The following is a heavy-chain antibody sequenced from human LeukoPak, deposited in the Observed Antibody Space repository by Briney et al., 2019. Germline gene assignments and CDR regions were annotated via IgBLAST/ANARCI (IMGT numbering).Heavy chain of an antibody. D-gene: IGHD3-9*01. CDR1: GYTFTRYY. J-gene: IGHJ4*02. CDR3: ATSVELRYFDWQLDY. V-gene: IGHV1-24*01. Sequence: ASVKVSCKASGYTFTRYYMHWVRQAPGKGLEWMGGFDPEDGETIYVQKFQGRVTMTEDTSTDTAYMELSSLRSEDTAVYYCATSVELRYFDWQLDYWGQGTLVTVSS. CDR2: FDPEDGET.